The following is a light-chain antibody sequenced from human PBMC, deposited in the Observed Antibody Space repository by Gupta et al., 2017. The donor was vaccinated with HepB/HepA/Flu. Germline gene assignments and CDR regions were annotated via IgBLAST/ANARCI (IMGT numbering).Light chain of an antibody. Sequence: QSVLTQPPSVSGAPGQRVTISCPGSSSNIGAGYDVHWYQQLPGTAPKLLIYGDTKRPAGVPDRFSGSKSGTSASLAIAGLQAEDEADYYCQSDDSSLSVVFGGGTKLTVL. J-gene: IGLJ2*01. CDR1: SSNIGAGYD. CDR3: QSDDSSLSVV. CDR2: GDT. V-gene: IGLV1-40*01.